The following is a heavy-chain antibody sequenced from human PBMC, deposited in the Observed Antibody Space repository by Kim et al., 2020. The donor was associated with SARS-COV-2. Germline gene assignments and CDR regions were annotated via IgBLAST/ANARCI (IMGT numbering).Heavy chain of an antibody. CDR3: VGDSTGSY. CDR1: GFTFSSHW. Sequence: GGSLRLSCAASGFTFSSHWMHWVRQGPGKGLQWVGGTKNDGSSTAYSDSVKGRFTISRDNAKNTLYLQLNSLTVEDTAVYYCVGDSTGSYWGQGTLVTVSS. CDR2: TKNDGSST. J-gene: IGHJ4*02. V-gene: IGHV3-74*01. D-gene: IGHD2-8*02.